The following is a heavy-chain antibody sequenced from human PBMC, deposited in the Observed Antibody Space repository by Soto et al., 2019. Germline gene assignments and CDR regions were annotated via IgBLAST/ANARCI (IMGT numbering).Heavy chain of an antibody. V-gene: IGHV4-4*02. Sequence: SETLSLTCAVSGSSISSSNWWSWVRQPPGKGLEWIGEIYHSGSTNYNPSLKSRVTISVDKSKNQFSLKLSSVTAADTAVYYCARARVVVMSYYYYGMDVWGQGTTLIVSS. CDR3: ARARVVVMSYYYYGMDV. CDR2: IYHSGST. J-gene: IGHJ6*02. D-gene: IGHD3-3*01. CDR1: GSSISSSNW.